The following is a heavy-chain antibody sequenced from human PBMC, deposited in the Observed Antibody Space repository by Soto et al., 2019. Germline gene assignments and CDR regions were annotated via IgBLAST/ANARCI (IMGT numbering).Heavy chain of an antibody. D-gene: IGHD3-9*01. V-gene: IGHV1-69*13. CDR3: ARENYDILTGYYIYYGMDV. Sequence: SVKVSCKASGGTFSSYAISWVRQAPGQGLEWMGGIIPIFGTANYAQKFQGRVTITADESTSTAYMELSSLRSEDTAVYYCARENYDILTGYYIYYGMDVWGQGTTVTVSS. J-gene: IGHJ6*02. CDR2: IIPIFGTA. CDR1: GGTFSSYA.